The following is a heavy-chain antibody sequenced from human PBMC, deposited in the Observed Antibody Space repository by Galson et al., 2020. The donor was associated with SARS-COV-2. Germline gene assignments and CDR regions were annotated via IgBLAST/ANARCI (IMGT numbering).Heavy chain of an antibody. Sequence: SETLSLTCTVSGGSISSYYWSWIRQPPGKGLEWIGYIYYSGSTNYNPSLKSRVTISVDTSKNQSSLKLSSVTAADTAVYYCARAAQTYYDGWSGYYNAPHFDYWGQGTLVTVSS. D-gene: IGHD3-3*01. CDR2: IYYSGST. CDR1: GGSISSYY. V-gene: IGHV4-59*01. CDR3: ARAAQTYYDGWSGYYNAPHFDY. J-gene: IGHJ4*02.